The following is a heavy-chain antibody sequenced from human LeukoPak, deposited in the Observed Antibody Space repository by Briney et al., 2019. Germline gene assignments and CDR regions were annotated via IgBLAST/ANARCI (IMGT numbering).Heavy chain of an antibody. V-gene: IGHV4-34*01. CDR2: IEHRGGT. Sequence: PSETLSLTCAVDGGSLSGFYWSWIRQPPGKGLTWIGEIEHRGGTNYNPSLKSRVTVSVDTSKNQVSLKVRSMTAADTAVYYCARRRIGGLSDNWFDPWGQGTLVTVSS. CDR1: GGSLSGFY. CDR3: ARRRIGGLSDNWFDP. D-gene: IGHD3-16*01. J-gene: IGHJ5*02.